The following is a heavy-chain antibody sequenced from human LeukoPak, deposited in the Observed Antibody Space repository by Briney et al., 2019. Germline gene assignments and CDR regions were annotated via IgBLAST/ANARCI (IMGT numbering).Heavy chain of an antibody. J-gene: IGHJ3*02. V-gene: IGHV1-24*01. CDR1: GYTFTGYY. CDR3: ATAIVVVVASTAAFDI. D-gene: IGHD2-15*01. Sequence: EASVTVSCKASGYTFTGYYMHWVRQAPGKGLEGMGGFDPEDGETIYAQKFQGRVTMTEDTSTDTAYMELTSLRSEDTAVYYCATAIVVVVASTAAFDIWGQGTMVTVSS. CDR2: FDPEDGET.